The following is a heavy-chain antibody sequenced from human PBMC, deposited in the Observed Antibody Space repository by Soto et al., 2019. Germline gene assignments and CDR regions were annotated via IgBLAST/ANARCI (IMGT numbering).Heavy chain of an antibody. D-gene: IGHD2-15*01. Sequence: QVQLVQSGAEVKKPGASVKVSCKASGFSFTNYYVHWVRQAPGQGLEWMGIVNSSGGTTNYAQKVHSPVPMPKDTSTIPLYMDRSTARAKDTALYACSRDVVEYCSSGPCPTPCYYLAVWGKSTTVTVS. CDR2: VNSSGGTT. CDR1: GFSFTNYY. CDR3: SRDVVEYCSSGPCPTPCYYLAV. J-gene: IGHJ6*03. V-gene: IGHV1-46*01.